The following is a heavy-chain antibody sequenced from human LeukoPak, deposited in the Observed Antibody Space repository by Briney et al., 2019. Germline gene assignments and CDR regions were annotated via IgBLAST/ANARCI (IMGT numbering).Heavy chain of an antibody. J-gene: IGHJ4*02. Sequence: PSETLSLTCTVSGGSISSSSYYWGWIRQPPGKGLEWIGSIYYSGSTYYNPSLKSRLTISVDTSKNQFSLKLSSVTAADTAVYYCARPQRHSNYALDYWGQGTLVTVSS. V-gene: IGHV4-39*01. CDR2: IYYSGST. CDR3: ARPQRHSNYALDY. D-gene: IGHD4-11*01. CDR1: GGSISSSSYY.